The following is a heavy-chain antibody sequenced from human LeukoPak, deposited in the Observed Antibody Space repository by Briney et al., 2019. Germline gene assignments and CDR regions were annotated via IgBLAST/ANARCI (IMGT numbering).Heavy chain of an antibody. CDR2: INHSGST. V-gene: IGHV4-34*01. J-gene: IGHJ4*02. CDR1: GGSFSGYY. Sequence: SQTLSLTCAVYGGSFSGYYWSWIRQSPGKGLEWIGEINHSGSTNYNPSLKSRVTISVDTSKNQFSLKLSSVTAADTAVYYCARARSSTSCFTFFDYWGQGTLVTVSS. CDR3: ARARSSTSCFTFFDY. D-gene: IGHD2-2*01.